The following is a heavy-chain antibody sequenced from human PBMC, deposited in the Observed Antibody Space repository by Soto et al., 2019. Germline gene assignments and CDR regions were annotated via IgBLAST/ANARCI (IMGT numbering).Heavy chain of an antibody. CDR2: IYYSGST. CDR1: GGSISSSSYY. J-gene: IGHJ4*02. CDR3: ASLEWFGELSNY. D-gene: IGHD3-10*01. V-gene: IGHV4-39*01. Sequence: SETLSLTCTVSGGSISSSSYYWGWIRQPPGKGLEWIGSIYYSGSTYYNPSLKSRVTISVDTSKNQFSLKLSSVTAADTAVYYCASLEWFGELSNYWGQGTLVTVS.